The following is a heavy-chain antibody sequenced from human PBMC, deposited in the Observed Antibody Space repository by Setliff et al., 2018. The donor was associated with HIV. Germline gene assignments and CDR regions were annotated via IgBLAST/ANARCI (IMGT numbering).Heavy chain of an antibody. CDR2: MSHSGGA. CDR3: ARRGDFFYYAMDV. J-gene: IGHJ6*02. V-gene: IGHV4-34*01. Sequence: SETLSLTCAVYGGSFSGHYWSWVRQAPGKGLERIGEMSHSGGAYYNPSLKSRVTISVDRSKNQFSLKLSSVTAADTAVYYCARRGDFFYYAMDVWGQGTTVTVSS. CDR1: GGSFSGHY.